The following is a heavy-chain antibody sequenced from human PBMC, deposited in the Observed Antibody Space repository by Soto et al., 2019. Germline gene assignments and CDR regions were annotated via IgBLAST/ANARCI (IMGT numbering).Heavy chain of an antibody. CDR2: IYHSGST. V-gene: IGHV4-30-2*01. CDR1: GGSMSRGGYS. Sequence: SETRSLRCAGSGGSMSRGGYSWSWIRQPPGKGLEWIGYIYHSGSTYYNPSLKSRVTISVDRSKNQFSVKLSSVTATDTAVYYCARHADRGSYSRAFDIWGQGTMVT. CDR3: ARHADRGSYSRAFDI. J-gene: IGHJ3*02. D-gene: IGHD1-26*01.